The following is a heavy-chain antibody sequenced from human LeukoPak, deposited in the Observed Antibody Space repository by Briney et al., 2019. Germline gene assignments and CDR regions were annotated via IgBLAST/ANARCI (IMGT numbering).Heavy chain of an antibody. J-gene: IGHJ4*02. CDR1: GGTFSSYA. D-gene: IGHD3-22*01. V-gene: IGHV1-69*05. Sequence: ASVKVSCKASGGTFSSYAISWVRQAPGQGLEWMGGIIPIFGTASYAQKFQGRVTITTDESTSTVYMELSSLRSEDTAVYYCARGYDSSCYYTPFGYWGQGTLVTVSS. CDR2: IIPIFGTA. CDR3: ARGYDSSCYYTPFGY.